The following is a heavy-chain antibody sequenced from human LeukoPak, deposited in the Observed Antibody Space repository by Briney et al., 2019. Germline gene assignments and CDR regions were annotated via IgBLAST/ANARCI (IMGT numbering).Heavy chain of an antibody. D-gene: IGHD7-27*01. Sequence: PGGSLRLSCAASGFASGITFSDYAVSWVRQASGKGPEWVASVNGRGATTYYADSVRGRFTISRDNSKNTLYLQMISLGADDTAIYSCAKAPATGEGYYFYYMDVWGKGTTVTVSS. J-gene: IGHJ6*03. V-gene: IGHV3-23*01. CDR3: AKAPATGEGYYFYYMDV. CDR1: GFASGITFSDYA. CDR2: VNGRGATT.